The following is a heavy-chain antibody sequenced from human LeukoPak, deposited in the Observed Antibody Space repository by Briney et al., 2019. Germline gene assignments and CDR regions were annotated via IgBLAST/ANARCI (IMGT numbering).Heavy chain of an antibody. CDR2: VIPLFGTA. V-gene: IGHV1-69*06. D-gene: IGHD3-9*01. CDR1: GGTFSSYA. Sequence: ASVKVSCKASGGTFSSYAISWVRKAPGQVLNLIRGVIPLFGTANHAQKFQGRVTITADKSTSTAYMELSSLRSEDTAVFFFKQKTAYDILTGYSYGMDVWGKGTTVTVSS. CDR3: KQKTAYDILTGYSYGMDV. J-gene: IGHJ6*04.